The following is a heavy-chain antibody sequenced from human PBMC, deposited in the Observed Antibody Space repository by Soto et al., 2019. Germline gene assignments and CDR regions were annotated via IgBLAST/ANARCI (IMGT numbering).Heavy chain of an antibody. D-gene: IGHD4-4*01. CDR2: INSDGNST. V-gene: IGHV3-74*01. J-gene: IGHJ4*02. CDR1: GFTFSPFW. Sequence: EVQLVESGGGLVQPGGSLRLSCAASGFTFSPFWMHWVRQVPGKGPVWVSRINSDGNSTSYADSVKGRFTISRDNAKNTLYLLMNSVRAEDTAVYYCARGSNHFDYWGQGTLVTVSS. CDR3: ARGSNHFDY.